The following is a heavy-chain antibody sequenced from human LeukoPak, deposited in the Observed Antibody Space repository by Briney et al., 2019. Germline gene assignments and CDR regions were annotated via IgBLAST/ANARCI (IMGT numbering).Heavy chain of an antibody. CDR2: IYYSGST. CDR1: GGSISSYY. Sequence: SETLSLTCTVSGGSISSYYWSWIRQPPGKGLEWIGYIYYSGSTNYYPSLKSRVTISVDTSKNQFSLKLSSVTAADTAVYYCAAYTYCGGDCYSSWFDPWGQGTLVTVSS. V-gene: IGHV4-59*01. D-gene: IGHD2-21*02. CDR3: AAYTYCGGDCYSSWFDP. J-gene: IGHJ5*02.